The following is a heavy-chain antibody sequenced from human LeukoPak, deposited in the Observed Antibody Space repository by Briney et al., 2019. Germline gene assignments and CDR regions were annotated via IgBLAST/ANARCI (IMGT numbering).Heavy chain of an antibody. CDR2: IYYGGST. V-gene: IGHV4-39*01. CDR1: GGSLSSSSYY. D-gene: IGHD3-22*01. Sequence: SSETLSLTCTVSGGSLSSSSYYWGWIRQPPGKGLEWIGSIYYGGSTYYNPSLKSRVTISVDTSKYQFSLKLSSVDAADKAVYYCARPAGSGYYSFDYWGQGTLVTVSS. CDR3: ARPAGSGYYSFDY. J-gene: IGHJ4*02.